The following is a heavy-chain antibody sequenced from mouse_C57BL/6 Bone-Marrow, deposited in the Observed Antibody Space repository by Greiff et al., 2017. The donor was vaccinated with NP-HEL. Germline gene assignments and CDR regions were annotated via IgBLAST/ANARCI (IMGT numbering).Heavy chain of an antibody. CDR2: SRNKANDYTT. J-gene: IGHJ2*01. CDR3: ARDSLLRGYY. D-gene: IGHD1-1*01. Sequence: EVKLVESGGGLVQSGRSLRLSCATSGFTFSDFYMEWVRQAPGKGLEWIAASRNKANDYTTEYSASVKGRFIVSRDTSQSILYLQMNALRAEDTAIYYCARDSLLRGYYWGQGTTLTVSS. CDR1: GFTFSDFY. V-gene: IGHV7-1*01.